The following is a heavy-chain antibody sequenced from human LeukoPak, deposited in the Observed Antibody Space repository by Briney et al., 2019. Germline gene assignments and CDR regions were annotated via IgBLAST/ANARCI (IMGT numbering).Heavy chain of an antibody. CDR3: ARGVVIAPQTFDY. Sequence: NPSETLSLTCTVSGESISGFYWTWIRQPPGKGLEWIGYIYYSGSTNYNPFLKSRVTISVDTSKNQFSLKLSSVTAADTAVHYCARGVVIAPQTFDYWGQGTLVTVSS. CDR2: IYYSGST. D-gene: IGHD2-21*01. V-gene: IGHV4-59*01. CDR1: GESISGFY. J-gene: IGHJ4*02.